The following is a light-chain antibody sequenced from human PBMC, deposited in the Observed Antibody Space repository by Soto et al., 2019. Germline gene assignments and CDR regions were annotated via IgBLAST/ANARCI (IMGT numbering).Light chain of an antibody. Sequence: IQMTQSPSSLSGCVGDRVPITCRASQNINSWLAWYQQKPGKAPNLLIYKASSLETGVPSRFSGSGSGTEFTLTISSLQPDDFASYHCQQYKSFWTFGLGTKVDIK. J-gene: IGKJ1*01. CDR2: KAS. V-gene: IGKV1-5*03. CDR1: QNINSW. CDR3: QQYKSFWT.